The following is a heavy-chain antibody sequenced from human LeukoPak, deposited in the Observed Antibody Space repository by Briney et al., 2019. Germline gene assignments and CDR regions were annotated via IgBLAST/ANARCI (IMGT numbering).Heavy chain of an antibody. Sequence: ASVKVSCKASGYTFTDYYIHWVRQAPGQGLEWMGWISAYNGNTNYAQKLQGRVAMTTDTSTSTAYMELRSLRSDDTAVYYCARLLLWFGELFEEDYWGQGTLVTVSS. D-gene: IGHD3-10*01. J-gene: IGHJ4*02. V-gene: IGHV1-18*04. CDR3: ARLLLWFGELFEEDY. CDR2: ISAYNGNT. CDR1: GYTFTDYY.